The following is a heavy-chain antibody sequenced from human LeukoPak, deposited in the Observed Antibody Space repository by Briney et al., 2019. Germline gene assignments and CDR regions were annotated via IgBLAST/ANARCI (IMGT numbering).Heavy chain of an antibody. J-gene: IGHJ4*02. V-gene: IGHV4-61*02. CDR3: ARGTGYSSSWPIVY. Sequence: SETLSLTCTVSGGSISSGSYYWSWIRQPAGKGLEWIGRIYTSGSTNYNPSLKSRVTISVDTSKNQFSPKLSSVTAADTAVYYCARGTGYSSSWPIVYWGQGTLVTVSS. D-gene: IGHD6-13*01. CDR1: GGSISSGSYY. CDR2: IYTSGST.